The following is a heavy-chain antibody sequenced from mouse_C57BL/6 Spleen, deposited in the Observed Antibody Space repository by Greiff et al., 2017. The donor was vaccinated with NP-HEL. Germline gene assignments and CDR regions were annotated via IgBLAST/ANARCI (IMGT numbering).Heavy chain of an antibody. CDR2: ISDGGSYA. CDR1: GFTFSSYA. J-gene: IGHJ3*01. CDR3: ARGSYYYGSSYVSWFAY. D-gene: IGHD1-1*01. V-gene: IGHV5-4*03. Sequence: EVMLVESGGGLVKPGGSLKLSCAASGFTFSSYAMSWVRQTPEKRLEWVATISDGGSYAYYPDNVKGRFTISRDNAKNNLYLQMSHLKSEDTAMYYCARGSYYYGSSYVSWFAYWGQGTLVTVSA.